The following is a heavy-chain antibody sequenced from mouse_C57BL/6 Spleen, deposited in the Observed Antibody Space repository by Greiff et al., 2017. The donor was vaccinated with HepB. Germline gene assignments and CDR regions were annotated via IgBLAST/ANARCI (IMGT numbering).Heavy chain of an antibody. CDR1: GYTFTSYW. Sequence: QVQLQQPGAELVKPGASVKMSCKASGYTFTSYWITWVKQRPGQGLEWIGDIYPGSGSTNYNEKFKSKATLTVDTSSSTAYMQLSSLTSEDSAVYYCARPYGSFYYAMDYWGQGTSVTVS. J-gene: IGHJ4*01. V-gene: IGHV1-55*01. D-gene: IGHD1-1*01. CDR2: IYPGSGST. CDR3: ARPYGSFYYAMDY.